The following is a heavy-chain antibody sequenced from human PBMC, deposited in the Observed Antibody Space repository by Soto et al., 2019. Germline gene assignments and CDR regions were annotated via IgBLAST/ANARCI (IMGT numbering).Heavy chain of an antibody. V-gene: IGHV3-7*04. J-gene: IGHJ4*02. CDR2: IKQDGSEK. CDR3: AKDRPYYDSSGYWPNFDY. D-gene: IGHD3-22*01. Sequence: GGSLRLSCAASGFTFSNYWMSWVRQAPGKGLEWVANIKQDGSEKYYVDSVKGRFTISRDNAKNSLYLQMNSLRAEDTAVYYCAKDRPYYDSSGYWPNFDYWGQGTLVTVSS. CDR1: GFTFSNYW.